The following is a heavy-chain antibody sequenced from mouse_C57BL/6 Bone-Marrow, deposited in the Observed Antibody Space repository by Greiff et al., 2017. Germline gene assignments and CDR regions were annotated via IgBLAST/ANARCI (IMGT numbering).Heavy chain of an antibody. CDR1: GYTFTSYW. J-gene: IGHJ2*01. V-gene: IGHV1-64*01. CDR2: IHPNSGST. D-gene: IGHD2-3*01. CDR3: AREGDGYYFDY. Sequence: VQLQQPGAELVKPGASVKLSCKASGYTFTSYWMHWVKQRPGQGLEWIGMIHPNSGSTNYNEKFKSKATLTVDKSSSTAYMQLSSLTSEDSAVYYCAREGDGYYFDYWGQGTTLTVSS.